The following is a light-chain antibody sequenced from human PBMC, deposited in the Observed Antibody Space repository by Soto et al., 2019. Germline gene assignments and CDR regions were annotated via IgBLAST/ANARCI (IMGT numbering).Light chain of an antibody. CDR1: QCVSSY. V-gene: IGKV3-11*01. Sequence: EIVLTQYPATLSLSPGQRATLSCRASQCVSSYLAWYQQKPGQAPRLLIYDASNRATGIPARFSGSGSGTDFTLTISSLEPEDFVVYYCQQRSNWPPRTFGRGTKLDIK. J-gene: IGKJ3*01. CDR2: DAS. CDR3: QQRSNWPPRT.